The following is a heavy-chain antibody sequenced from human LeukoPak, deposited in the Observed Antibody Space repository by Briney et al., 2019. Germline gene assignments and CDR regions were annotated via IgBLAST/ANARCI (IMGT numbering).Heavy chain of an antibody. Sequence: GGSLRLSCAASGFTSSNYWMSWVRQAPGKGLEWVASIKQDGSEKNYVDSVKGRFTISRDNAKNSLYLQMNSLRAEDTAVYYCARDHPSLPTVGAGTGGLDYWGQGTLVTVSS. D-gene: IGHD1-26*01. CDR3: ARDHPSLPTVGAGTGGLDY. CDR1: GFTSSNYW. V-gene: IGHV3-7*01. J-gene: IGHJ4*02. CDR2: IKQDGSEK.